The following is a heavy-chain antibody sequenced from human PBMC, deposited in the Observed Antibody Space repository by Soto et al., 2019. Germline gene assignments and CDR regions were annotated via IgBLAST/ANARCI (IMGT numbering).Heavy chain of an antibody. D-gene: IGHD6-6*01. CDR2: IYSNGDT. Sequence: QVHLQESGPGLVKPSQTLSLTCSVSSDSMNSGGYYWSWIRQHPGKGLEWIGYIYSNGDTYYNPSLKRRVTISVDTSKNQFSLNLTSVTGADTAVYYCARRGGSSSGYYYYAFDVWGQGTKVTVSS. CDR3: ARRGGSSSGYYYYAFDV. V-gene: IGHV4-31*03. CDR1: SDSMNSGGYY. J-gene: IGHJ6*02.